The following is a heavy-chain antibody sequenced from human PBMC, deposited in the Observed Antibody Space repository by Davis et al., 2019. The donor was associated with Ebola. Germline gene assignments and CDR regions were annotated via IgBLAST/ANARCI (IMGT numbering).Heavy chain of an antibody. Sequence: ASVKVSCKASGYTFTSYYMHRVRQAPGQGLEWMGIINPSGGSTSYAQKFQGRVTITADKSTSTAYMELSSLRSEDTAVYYCARARSIVVVPAANDYTFDYWGQGTLVTVSS. CDR2: INPSGGST. J-gene: IGHJ4*02. CDR1: GYTFTSYY. CDR3: ARARSIVVVPAANDYTFDY. D-gene: IGHD2-2*01. V-gene: IGHV1-46*01.